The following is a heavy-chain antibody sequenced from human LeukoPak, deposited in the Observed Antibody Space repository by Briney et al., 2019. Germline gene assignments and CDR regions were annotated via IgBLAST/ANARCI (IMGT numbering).Heavy chain of an antibody. V-gene: IGHV3-7*01. CDR3: ASYYYDSSIIPD. J-gene: IGHJ4*02. D-gene: IGHD3-22*01. CDR2: IKQDGSEK. CDR1: GFTFSSYW. Sequence: GGSLRLSCAASGFTFSSYWMSWVRQAPGKGLEWVANIKQDGSEKYYVDSVKGRFTISRDNSKNTLYLQMNSLRAEDTAVYYCASYYYDSSIIPDWGQGTLVTVSS.